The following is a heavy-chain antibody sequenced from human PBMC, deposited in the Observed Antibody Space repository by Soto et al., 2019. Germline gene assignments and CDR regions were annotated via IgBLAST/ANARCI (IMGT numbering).Heavy chain of an antibody. CDR2: IYSGGST. Sequence: GGSLRLSCAASGITFSNAWMSWVRQAPGKGLEWVSYIYSGGSTYYADSVKGRFTISRDNSKNTLYLQMNSLKTEDTAVYYCTTASLYYYGSGSSEHWGQGTLVTVSS. CDR3: TTASLYYYGSGSSEH. J-gene: IGHJ4*02. V-gene: IGHV3-53*01. D-gene: IGHD3-10*01. CDR1: GITFSNAW.